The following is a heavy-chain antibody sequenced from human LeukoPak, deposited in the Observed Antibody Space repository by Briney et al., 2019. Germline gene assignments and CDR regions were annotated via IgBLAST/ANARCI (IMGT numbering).Heavy chain of an antibody. CDR2: IIPILGIA. CDR3: ASKLRGYSYGYGGGDFDY. CDR1: GGTFSSYA. V-gene: IGHV1-69*04. Sequence: SVKVSCKASGGTFSSYAISWVRQAPGQGLEWMGRIIPILGIANYAQKFQGRVTTTADKSTSTAYMELSSLRSEDTAVYYCASKLRGYSYGYGGGDFDYWGQGTLVTVSS. D-gene: IGHD5-18*01. J-gene: IGHJ4*02.